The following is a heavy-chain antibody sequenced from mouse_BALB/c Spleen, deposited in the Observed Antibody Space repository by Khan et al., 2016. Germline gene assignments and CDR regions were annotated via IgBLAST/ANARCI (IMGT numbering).Heavy chain of an antibody. J-gene: IGHJ4*01. CDR2: ISYSGST. CDR1: GDSITSGY. D-gene: IGHD2-4*01. Sequence: VQLQESGPSLVKPSQTLSLTCSVTGDSITSGYWNWIRKFSGNKLEYLGYISYSGSTYYNPSLKNRVSITRDTSKNQFYLQLNSVTTEDTATYYCATGYDFDWVYYAMDYWGQGTSVTVSS. CDR3: ATGYDFDWVYYAMDY. V-gene: IGHV3-8*02.